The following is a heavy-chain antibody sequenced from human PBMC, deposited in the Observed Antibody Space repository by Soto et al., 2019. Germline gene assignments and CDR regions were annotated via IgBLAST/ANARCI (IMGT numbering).Heavy chain of an antibody. CDR1: GFTFSSYG. V-gene: IGHV3-30*18. D-gene: IGHD6-19*01. CDR2: ISYDGSNK. CDR3: AKGAGYSSGWSDGYYYGMDV. Sequence: QTGGSLRLSCAASGFTFSSYGMHWVRQAPGKGLERVAVISYDGSNKYYADSVKGRFTISRDNSKNTLYLQMNSLRAEDTAVYYCAKGAGYSSGWSDGYYYGMDVWGQGTTVTVSS. J-gene: IGHJ6*02.